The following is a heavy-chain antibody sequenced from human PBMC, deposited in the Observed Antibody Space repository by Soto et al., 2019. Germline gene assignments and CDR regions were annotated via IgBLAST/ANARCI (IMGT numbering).Heavy chain of an antibody. CDR2: INHSGST. Sequence: QVQLQQWGAGLLKPSETLSLTCAVYGGSFSGYYWSWIRQPPGKGLEWIGEINHSGSTNYNPSLKSRFTISVDTSKNQFSLKLSSVTAADTAVYYCGRGQEQQLVRTFFDYWGQGTLVTVSS. D-gene: IGHD6-13*01. CDR3: GRGQEQQLVRTFFDY. CDR1: GGSFSGYY. J-gene: IGHJ4*02. V-gene: IGHV4-34*01.